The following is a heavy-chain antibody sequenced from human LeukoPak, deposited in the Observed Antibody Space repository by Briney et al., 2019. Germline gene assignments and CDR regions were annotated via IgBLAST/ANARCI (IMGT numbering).Heavy chain of an antibody. CDR3: ASTPRIAAADI. D-gene: IGHD6-13*01. Sequence: SETLSLTCTVSGGSISSGGDYWSWVRQHPGRGVEWVGYIYYSASTSYNPSLKSPVTISVDTSKNQFSLKLSSVTAADTAVYYCASTPRIAAADIWGQGTMVTVSS. CDR1: GGSISSGGDY. V-gene: IGHV4-31*01. J-gene: IGHJ3*02. CDR2: IYYSAST.